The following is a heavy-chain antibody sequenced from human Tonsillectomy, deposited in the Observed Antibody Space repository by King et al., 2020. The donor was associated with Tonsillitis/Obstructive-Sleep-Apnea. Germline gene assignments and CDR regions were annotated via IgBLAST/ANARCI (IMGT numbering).Heavy chain of an antibody. Sequence: VQLVESGGGLVKPGGSLRLSCAASGFTFSSYSMNWVRQAPGKGLEWVSSISSSSSYIYYADSVKGRFTISRDNAKNSLYLQMNSLRAADTVVYYCAREPAVPGPFDYWGQGPLVTVSS. D-gene: IGHD6-19*01. CDR1: GFTFSSYS. J-gene: IGHJ4*02. CDR3: AREPAVPGPFDY. V-gene: IGHV3-21*01. CDR2: ISSSSSYI.